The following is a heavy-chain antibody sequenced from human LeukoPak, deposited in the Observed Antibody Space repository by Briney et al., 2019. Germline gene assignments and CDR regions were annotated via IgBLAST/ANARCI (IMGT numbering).Heavy chain of an antibody. CDR3: ARQTPGTIGASSSVFDNWFDP. V-gene: IGHV4-4*09. J-gene: IGHJ5*02. CDR2: IYTSGST. Sequence: SETLSLTCTVSGGSISSYYWSWIRQPAGKGLEWIRYIYTSGSTNYNPPLKSRVTISVDTSKNQFSLKLSSVTAADTAVYYCARQTPGTIGASSSVFDNWFDPWGQGTLVTVSS. D-gene: IGHD6-6*01. CDR1: GGSISSYY.